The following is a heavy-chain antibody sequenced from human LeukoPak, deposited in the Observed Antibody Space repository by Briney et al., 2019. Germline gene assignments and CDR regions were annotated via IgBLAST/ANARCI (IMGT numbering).Heavy chain of an antibody. V-gene: IGHV4-4*02. CDR3: SRENGAFSPFGY. Sequence: SETLSLTCGVSGGSISNTNWWSWVRQPPGQGLEWIGEISLTGLTHYNPSLESRVTVSLDKSKNQPSLNLTSVPAADTAVYYCSRENGAFSPFGYWGQGTLVTVLS. D-gene: IGHD2-8*01. J-gene: IGHJ4*02. CDR1: GGSISNTNW. CDR2: ISLTGLT.